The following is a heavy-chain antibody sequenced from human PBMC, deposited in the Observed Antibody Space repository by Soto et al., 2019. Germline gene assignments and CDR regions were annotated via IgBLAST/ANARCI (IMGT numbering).Heavy chain of an antibody. Sequence: GGSLRLSCAASGFTVSSNYMSWVRQAPGKGLEWVSVIYSGGSTYYADSVKGRFTISRDNSKNTLYLQMNSLRAEDTAVYYCARHYDVWSQGGLDVWGQGTTVTVSS. D-gene: IGHD3-3*01. CDR2: IYSGGST. CDR3: ARHYDVWSQGGLDV. CDR1: GFTVSSNY. J-gene: IGHJ6*02. V-gene: IGHV3-66*04.